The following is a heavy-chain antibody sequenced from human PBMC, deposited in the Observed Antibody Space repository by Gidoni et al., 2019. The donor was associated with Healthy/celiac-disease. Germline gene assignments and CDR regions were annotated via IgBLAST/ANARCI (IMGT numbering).Heavy chain of an antibody. Sequence: QVQLVESGGGVVQPGRSLRLSCAASGFTFSSYGMHWVRQAPGKGLEWVAVIWYDGSNKYYADSVKGRFTISRDNSKNTLYLQMNSLRAEDTAVYYCARDLCGGDCFPYFDYWGQGTLVTVSS. CDR3: ARDLCGGDCFPYFDY. CDR1: GFTFSSYG. CDR2: IWYDGSNK. J-gene: IGHJ4*02. V-gene: IGHV3-33*01. D-gene: IGHD2-21*01.